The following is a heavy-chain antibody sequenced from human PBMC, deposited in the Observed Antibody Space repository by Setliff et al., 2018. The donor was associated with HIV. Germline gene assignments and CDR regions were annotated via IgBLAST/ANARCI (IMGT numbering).Heavy chain of an antibody. CDR3: ATDSPSFY. CDR1: GFTLSNYA. J-gene: IGHJ4*02. V-gene: IGHV3-30*02. D-gene: IGHD2-2*01. Sequence: GGSLRLSCAASGFTLSNYAMHWVRQAPGNGLEWVAFIRNDGSNENYADSVKGRFTISRDSSKNMLYLQMKSLRAEDTALYYCATDSPSFYWGQGTLVTVS. CDR2: IRNDGSNE.